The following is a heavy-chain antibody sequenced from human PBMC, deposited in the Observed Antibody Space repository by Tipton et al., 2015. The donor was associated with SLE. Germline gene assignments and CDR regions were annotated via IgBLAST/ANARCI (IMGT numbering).Heavy chain of an antibody. CDR2: IYYSGST. CDR3: ARGSGAVAEDY. V-gene: IGHV4-61*05. CDR1: GGSISSSSYY. J-gene: IGHJ4*02. D-gene: IGHD6-19*01. Sequence: TLSLTCTVSGGSISSSSYYWGWIRQPPGKGLEWIGYIYYSGSTNYNPSLKSRVTISLDTSKNQFSLKLSSVTAADTAVYYCARGSGAVAEDYWGQGTLVTVSS.